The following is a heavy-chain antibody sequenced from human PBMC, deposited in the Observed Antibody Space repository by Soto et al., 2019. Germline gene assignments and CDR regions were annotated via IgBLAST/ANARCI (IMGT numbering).Heavy chain of an antibody. J-gene: IGHJ4*02. Sequence: GDSLILSCAASGFTFSSYAMSWVRPAPGKGLEWVSAISGSGGSTYYADSVKGRFTISRDNSKNTLYLQMNSLRAEDTAVYYCAKDGWLQSSFDYWGQGTLVTVS. V-gene: IGHV3-23*01. CDR1: GFTFSSYA. D-gene: IGHD5-12*01. CDR3: AKDGWLQSSFDY. CDR2: ISGSGGST.